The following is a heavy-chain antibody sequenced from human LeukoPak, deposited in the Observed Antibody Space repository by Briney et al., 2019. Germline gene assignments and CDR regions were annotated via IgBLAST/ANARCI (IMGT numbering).Heavy chain of an antibody. CDR2: IYHSGST. Sequence: SETLSLTCAVYGGSFSGYYWSWIRQPPGKGLEWIGEIYHSGSTNYSPSRKSRVTISVDTSKNQFSLSLGSVTAADTAVYYCAREGYPYDYIWGSYRSRYDAFDIWGQGTMVTVSS. CDR3: AREGYPYDYIWGSYRSRYDAFDI. V-gene: IGHV4-34*01. J-gene: IGHJ3*02. CDR1: GGSFSGYY. D-gene: IGHD3-16*02.